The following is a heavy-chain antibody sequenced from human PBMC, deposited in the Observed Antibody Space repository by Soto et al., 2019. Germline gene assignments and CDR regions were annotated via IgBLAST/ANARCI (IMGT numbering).Heavy chain of an antibody. CDR2: IYWDDDK. CDR1: GFSLSTSGVG. Sequence: QITLKESGPTLVKPTQTLTLTCTFSGFSLSTSGVGVGWIRQPPGKALEWLALIYWDDDKRYSPSLKSRLTITKGSSKIQVVLTMANMDPVDTATYYSAHSEVLYNCFDSWGQGTLVTVSS. J-gene: IGHJ5*01. CDR3: AHSEVLYNCFDS. V-gene: IGHV2-5*02.